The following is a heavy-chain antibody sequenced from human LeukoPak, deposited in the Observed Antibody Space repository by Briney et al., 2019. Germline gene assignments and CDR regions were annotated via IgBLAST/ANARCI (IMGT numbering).Heavy chain of an antibody. J-gene: IGHJ3*02. CDR3: ATTSGYSHDAFDI. Sequence: KPSETLSLTCTVSGGSISSYYWSWIRQPPGKGLEWIGYIYYSGSTNYNPSLKSRVTISVDTSRNQFSLKLSSVTAADTAVYYCATTSGYSHDAFDIWGQGTMVTVSS. D-gene: IGHD3-3*01. V-gene: IGHV4-59*01. CDR2: IYYSGST. CDR1: GGSISSYY.